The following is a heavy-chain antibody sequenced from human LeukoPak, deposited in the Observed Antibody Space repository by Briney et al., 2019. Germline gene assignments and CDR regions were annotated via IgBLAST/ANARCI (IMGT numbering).Heavy chain of an antibody. V-gene: IGHV3-7*01. D-gene: IGHD2-15*01. CDR2: IKQDGSEK. CDR3: ARGIWVTF. Sequence: GGSLRLSCAASGFTFSSYWMHWVRQAPGKGLEWVANIKQDGSEKYYVDSVKGRFTISRDNAENSVYLQMDSLRDEDTAIYYCARGIWVTFRGQGALVTVSS. J-gene: IGHJ4*02. CDR1: GFTFSSYW.